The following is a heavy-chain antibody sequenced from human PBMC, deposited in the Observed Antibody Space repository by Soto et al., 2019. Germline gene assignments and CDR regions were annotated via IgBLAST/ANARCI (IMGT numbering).Heavy chain of an antibody. J-gene: IGHJ3*02. D-gene: IGHD1-1*01. CDR3: ARWETGTPALNAFDI. Sequence: SETLSLTCTVSGGSINSGAYYWGWIRQHPGRGLEWIGYIYYSGSTYYNPSLKSRVSMSLDTSKNQFSLKLSSVTAADTAVYYCARWETGTPALNAFDIWGQGTMVTVSS. CDR2: IYYSGST. CDR1: GGSINSGAYY. V-gene: IGHV4-31*03.